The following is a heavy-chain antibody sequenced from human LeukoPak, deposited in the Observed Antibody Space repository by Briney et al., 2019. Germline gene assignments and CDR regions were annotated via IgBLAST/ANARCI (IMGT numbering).Heavy chain of an antibody. Sequence: GGSLRLSCAASRFTFSSYAMSWVRQAPGKGLEWVSAISGSGGSTYYADSVKGRFTISRDNSKNTLYLQMNSLRAEDTAVYYCAILQNDFWSGYPYYFDYWGQGTLVTVSS. J-gene: IGHJ4*02. CDR2: ISGSGGST. V-gene: IGHV3-23*01. CDR1: RFTFSSYA. D-gene: IGHD3-3*01. CDR3: AILQNDFWSGYPYYFDY.